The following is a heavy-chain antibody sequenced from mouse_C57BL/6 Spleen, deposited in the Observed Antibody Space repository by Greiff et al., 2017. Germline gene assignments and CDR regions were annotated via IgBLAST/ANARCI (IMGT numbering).Heavy chain of an antibody. J-gene: IGHJ3*01. V-gene: IGHV14-2*01. CDR1: GFNINDYY. D-gene: IGHD1-1*01. CDR2: IDPEDGET. Sequence: VQLQQSGAELVKPGASVKLSCTASGFNINDYYMHWVKQRTEQGLEWIGRIDPEDGETKYAPKFQGKATITADTSSNTAYLQRSSLTSEDTTVYYCARWDYSWFAYWGQGTLVTVSA. CDR3: ARWDYSWFAY.